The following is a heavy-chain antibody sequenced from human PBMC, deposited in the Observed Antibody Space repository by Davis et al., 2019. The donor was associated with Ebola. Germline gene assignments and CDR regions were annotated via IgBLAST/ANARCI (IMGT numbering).Heavy chain of an antibody. CDR3: AKVEVAGH. V-gene: IGHV3-30-3*01. CDR2: ISYDGSNK. J-gene: IGHJ4*02. D-gene: IGHD6-19*01. Sequence: GESLKISCAASGFTFSSYAMHWVRQAPGKGLEWVAVISYDGSNKYYADSVKGRFTISRDNSKNTLYLQMNSLRAEDTAVYYCAKVEVAGHWGQGTLVTVSS. CDR1: GFTFSSYA.